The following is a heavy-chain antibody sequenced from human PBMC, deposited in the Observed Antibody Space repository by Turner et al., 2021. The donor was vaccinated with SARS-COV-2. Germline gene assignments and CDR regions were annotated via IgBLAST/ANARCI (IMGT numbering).Heavy chain of an antibody. D-gene: IGHD2-8*01. J-gene: IGHJ4*02. CDR2: IYYSGST. V-gene: IGHV4-30-4*01. CDR3: ARVVVLRRAYFDY. CDR1: GGSISSGDYY. Sequence: QLQLQESGPGLVKPSETLSLTCTVSGGSISSGDYYWSWIRQPPGKGLEWIGYIYYSGSTYYNPSLKSRLTISVDTSKNQFSLKLSSVTAADTAVYYCARVVVLRRAYFDYWGQGTLVTVSS.